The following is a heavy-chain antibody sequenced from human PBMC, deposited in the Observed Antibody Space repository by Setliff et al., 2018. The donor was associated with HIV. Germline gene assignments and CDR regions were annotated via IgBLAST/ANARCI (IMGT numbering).Heavy chain of an antibody. CDR3: ARDQADVYNYLLSGAFDF. V-gene: IGHV4-61*02. J-gene: IGHJ3*01. CDR2: IYTSGST. Sequence: SSETLSLTCTVSGASISSGNYYWSWIRQPAGKGLEWIGRIYTSGSTNYNPSLKSRVTISLDTSKNQFSLKLSSVTAADTAVYYCARDQADVYNYLLSGAFDFWGQGAMVTV. CDR1: GASISSGNYY. D-gene: IGHD3-10*01.